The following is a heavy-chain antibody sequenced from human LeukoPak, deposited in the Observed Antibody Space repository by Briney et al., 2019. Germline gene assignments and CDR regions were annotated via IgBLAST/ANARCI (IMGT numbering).Heavy chain of an antibody. CDR1: GGTFSSYA. J-gene: IGHJ3*01. V-gene: IGHV1-69*04. Sequence: GASVKVSCKASGGTFSSYAISWVRQAPGQGLEWMGRIIPILGIANYAQKFQGRVTITADKSTSTAYMELSSLRSEDTAVYYCARDPVSNGGVFDLWGQGTMVTISS. CDR2: IIPILGIA. CDR3: ARDPVSNGGVFDL. D-gene: IGHD2/OR15-2a*01.